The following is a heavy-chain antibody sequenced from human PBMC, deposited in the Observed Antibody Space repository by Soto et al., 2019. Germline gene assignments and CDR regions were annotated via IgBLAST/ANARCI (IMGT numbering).Heavy chain of an antibody. CDR1: SGSISSSNW. Sequence: SLTCAVSSGSISSSNWWSWVRQPPGKGLEWIGEIYHSGSTNYNPSLKSRVTISVDKSKNQFSLKLSSVTAADTAVYYCARIGSSWYESAFDIWGQGTMVTVS. V-gene: IGHV4-4*02. J-gene: IGHJ3*02. D-gene: IGHD6-13*01. CDR2: IYHSGST. CDR3: ARIGSSWYESAFDI.